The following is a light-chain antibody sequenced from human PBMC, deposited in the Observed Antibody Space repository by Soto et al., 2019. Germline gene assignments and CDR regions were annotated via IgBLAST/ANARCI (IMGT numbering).Light chain of an antibody. CDR2: EVS. J-gene: IGLJ3*02. CDR3: SSYAGSNDRWV. V-gene: IGLV2-8*01. Sequence: QSALTQPPSASGSPGQSVTISCTGTSSDIGAYNYVSWYQEHPGKAPKLMIHEVSKRPSGVSDRFSCSKSGNTASLTVSGLQDEDEADYYCSSYAGSNDRWVFGGGTKVTVL. CDR1: SSDIGAYNY.